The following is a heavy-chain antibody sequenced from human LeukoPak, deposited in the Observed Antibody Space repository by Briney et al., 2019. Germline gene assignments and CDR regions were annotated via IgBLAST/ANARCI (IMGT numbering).Heavy chain of an antibody. CDR1: VDRLYISIAI. V-gene: IGHV6-1*01. Sequence: SLTVSLICAIWVDRLYISIAIWEWGRRSPSRVVGRLGRTYYRSKWYNDYAVSMRSRITINPDTSKNQFSLQLNSVTPEDTAVYYCARRKAATFGMDVWGQGTTVTVSS. D-gene: IGHD6-13*01. J-gene: IGHJ6*02. CDR2: TYYRSKWYN. CDR3: ARRKAATFGMDV.